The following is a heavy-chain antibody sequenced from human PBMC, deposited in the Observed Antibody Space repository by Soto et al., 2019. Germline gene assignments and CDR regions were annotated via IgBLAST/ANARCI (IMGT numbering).Heavy chain of an antibody. V-gene: IGHV1-69*06. J-gene: IGHJ6*02. Sequence: QVQLVQSGAEVKKPGSSVKVSCKASGGTFSSYAISWVRQAPGQGLEWMGGIIPIFGTANYAQKFQGRVTITADKSTSTAYMELSSLRSEDTAVYYCARGAYRYNSHYYYYGMDVWGQGTTVTVS. CDR1: GGTFSSYA. D-gene: IGHD1-1*01. CDR2: IIPIFGTA. CDR3: ARGAYRYNSHYYYYGMDV.